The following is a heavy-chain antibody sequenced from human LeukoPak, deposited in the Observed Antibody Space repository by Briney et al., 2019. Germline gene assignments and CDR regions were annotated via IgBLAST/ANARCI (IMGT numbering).Heavy chain of an antibody. CDR3: ARDGTSTDDY. Sequence: ASVRVSCKTSGYTFSNFGINWVRQAPGQGLQWMGWFSGNNDNPNYGQKFQGRFTVTTDSSTSTAYMELRNLRFDDTAVYYCARDGTSTDDYWGQGTLVTVSS. CDR1: GYTFSNFG. CDR2: FSGNNDNP. J-gene: IGHJ4*02. V-gene: IGHV1-18*01. D-gene: IGHD2-2*01.